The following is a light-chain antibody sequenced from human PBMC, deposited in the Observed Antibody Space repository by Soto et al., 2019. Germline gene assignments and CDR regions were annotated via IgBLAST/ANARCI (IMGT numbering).Light chain of an antibody. Sequence: DIQMTQSPSTLSASVGDRVTITCRASQSISSWLAWYQQKPGKAPKLLIYDASSLESGVPSRFSGSGSGTEFTLTINSLQPDDFATYYCQQYNSFSLTFGGGTKLEIK. CDR2: DAS. J-gene: IGKJ4*01. CDR3: QQYNSFSLT. V-gene: IGKV1-5*01. CDR1: QSISSW.